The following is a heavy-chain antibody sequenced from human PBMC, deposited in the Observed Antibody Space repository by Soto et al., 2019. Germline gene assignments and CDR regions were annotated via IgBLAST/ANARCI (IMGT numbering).Heavy chain of an antibody. D-gene: IGHD6-19*01. CDR3: ARGWYWYNWFDT. CDR2: TYYRSKWYN. V-gene: IGHV6-1*01. Sequence: GRTYYRSKWYNDYAVSVKSRITINPDTSKNQFSLQLNSVTPEDTAVYYCARGWYWYNWFDTWGQGTLVTVSS. J-gene: IGHJ5*02.